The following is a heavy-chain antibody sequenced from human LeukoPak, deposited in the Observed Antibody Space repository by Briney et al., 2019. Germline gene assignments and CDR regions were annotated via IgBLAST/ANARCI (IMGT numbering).Heavy chain of an antibody. CDR2: TYYRSKWYN. CDR1: GDSVSRNSPA. CDR3: ARGKPCSYGSDY. Sequence: SQTLSLTCAISGDSVSRNSPAWNWIRQSPSRGPEWLGRTYYRSKWYNDYAVSVKSRITINPDTSKNQFCLQLNSVTPEGTAVYYCARGKPCSYGSDYWGQGTLVTVSS. J-gene: IGHJ4*02. D-gene: IGHD5-18*01. V-gene: IGHV6-1*01.